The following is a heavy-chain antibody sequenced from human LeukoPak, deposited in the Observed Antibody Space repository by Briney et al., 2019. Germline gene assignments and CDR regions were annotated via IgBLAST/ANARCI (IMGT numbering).Heavy chain of an antibody. CDR1: GYTFTSYG. CDR3: ARDGLATTDY. V-gene: IGHV1-46*01. Sequence: ASVKVSCKASGYTFTSYGVSWVRQAPGQGLEWMGIINPSGGSTSYAQKFQGRVTMTRDTSTSTVYMELSSLRSEDTAVYYCARDGLATTDYWGQGTLVTVSS. CDR2: INPSGGST. D-gene: IGHD1-26*01. J-gene: IGHJ4*02.